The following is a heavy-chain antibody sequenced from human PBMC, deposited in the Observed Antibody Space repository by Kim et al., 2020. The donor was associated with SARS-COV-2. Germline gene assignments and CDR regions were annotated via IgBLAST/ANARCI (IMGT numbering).Heavy chain of an antibody. J-gene: IGHJ4*02. CDR1: GVSISTRSYY. V-gene: IGHV4-39*02. Sequence: SETLSLTCTVSGVSISTRSYYWGWVRQPPGKGPEWIGSIYYTGTTYYNPSLKSRVTISVDTSKNHFSLNLNSVTAADTAVYYCARLTQGVWSASKYYFDYWGQGTLVTVSS. D-gene: IGHD3-3*01. CDR3: ARLTQGVWSASKYYFDY. CDR2: IYYTGTT.